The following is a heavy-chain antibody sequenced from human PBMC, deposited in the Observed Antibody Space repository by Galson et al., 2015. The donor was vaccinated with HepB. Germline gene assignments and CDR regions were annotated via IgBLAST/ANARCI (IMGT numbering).Heavy chain of an antibody. CDR3: AGVRIAVGVSGYFDY. V-gene: IGHV3-21*01. D-gene: IGHD6-19*01. J-gene: IGHJ4*02. CDR2: ISSSSSYI. CDR1: GFTFSSYS. Sequence: SLRLSCAASGFTFSSYSMNWVRQAPGKGLEWVSSISSSSSYIYYADSVKGRFTISRDNAKNSLYLQMNSLRAEDTAVYYCAGVRIAVGVSGYFDYWGQGTLVTVSS.